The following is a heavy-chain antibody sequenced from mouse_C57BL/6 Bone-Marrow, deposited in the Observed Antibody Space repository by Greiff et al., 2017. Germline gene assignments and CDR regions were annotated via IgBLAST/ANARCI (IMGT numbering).Heavy chain of an antibody. D-gene: IGHD3-3*01. CDR2: ISSGSSTI. Sequence: EVQRVESGGGLVKPGGSPKLSCAASGFTFSDYGMHWVRQAPEKGLEWVAYISSGSSTIYYADTVKGRFTISRDNAKNTLFLQMTSLRSEDTAMYYCARDAGTEAWFAYWGQGTLVTVSA. V-gene: IGHV5-17*01. CDR1: GFTFSDYG. J-gene: IGHJ3*01. CDR3: ARDAGTEAWFAY.